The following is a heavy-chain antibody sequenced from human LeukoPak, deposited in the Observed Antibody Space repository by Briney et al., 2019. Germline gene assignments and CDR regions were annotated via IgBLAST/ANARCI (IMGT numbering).Heavy chain of an antibody. V-gene: IGHV3-21*01. CDR2: ISSSSSYI. J-gene: IGHJ4*02. CDR1: GFTFSSYS. CDR3: ARDMTTVTSFVCDY. Sequence: AGGSLRLSCAASGFTFSSYSMNWVRQAPGKGLEWVSSISSSSSYIYYADSVKGRFTIPRDNAKNSLYLQMNSLRAEDTAVYYCARDMTTVTSFVCDYWGQGTLVTVSS. D-gene: IGHD4-17*01.